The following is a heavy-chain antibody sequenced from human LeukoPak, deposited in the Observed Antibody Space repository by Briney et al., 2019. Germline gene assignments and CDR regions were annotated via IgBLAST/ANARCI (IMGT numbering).Heavy chain of an antibody. CDR3: ARDPHPPIVVVPAAMAYYYYGMDV. CDR2: ISTDGSST. J-gene: IGHJ6*02. V-gene: IGHV3-74*01. CDR1: GFTFSRYW. Sequence: GGSLRLSCAASGFTFSRYWIHWVRQAPGKGPVWVSVISTDGSSTRYADSVKGRFTISRDNSKNTLYLQMNSLRAEDTAVYYCARDPHPPIVVVPAAMAYYYYGMDVWGQGTTVTVSS. D-gene: IGHD2-2*01.